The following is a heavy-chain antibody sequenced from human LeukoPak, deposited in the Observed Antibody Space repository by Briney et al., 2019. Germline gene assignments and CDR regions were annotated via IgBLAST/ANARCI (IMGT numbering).Heavy chain of an antibody. J-gene: IGHJ6*02. D-gene: IGHD3-9*01. CDR3: ARGRSTGYSHYDGMDV. CDR1: GASITNNY. Sequence: SETLSLTCTVSGASITNNYWSWIRQPPGQGLEWIGYIYYSGTTNYNPSLKSRVTVSVDTSKNQFSLKLSSVTAADTAVYYCARGRSTGYSHYDGMDVWGQGTTVTVSS. CDR2: IYYSGTT. V-gene: IGHV4-59*01.